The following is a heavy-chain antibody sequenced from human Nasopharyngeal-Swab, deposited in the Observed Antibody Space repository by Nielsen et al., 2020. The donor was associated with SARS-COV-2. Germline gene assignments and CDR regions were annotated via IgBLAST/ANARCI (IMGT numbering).Heavy chain of an antibody. CDR3: ARVVSLYYCYYGMDV. CDR2: IYYSGST. J-gene: IGHJ6*02. D-gene: IGHD2-21*01. CDR1: GGSISSSSYY. Sequence: SETLSLTCTVSGGSISSSSYYWGWIRQPPGKGLEWIGSIYYSGSTYYNPSLKSRVTISVDTSKNQFSLKLSSVTAADTAVYYCARVVSLYYCYYGMDVWGQGTTVTVSS. V-gene: IGHV4-39*07.